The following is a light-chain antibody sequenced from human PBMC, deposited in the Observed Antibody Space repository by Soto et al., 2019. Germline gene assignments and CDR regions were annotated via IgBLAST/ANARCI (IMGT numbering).Light chain of an antibody. CDR2: DAS. CDR3: QQHGSSPIT. CDR1: QSISSY. V-gene: IGKV3-11*01. Sequence: EIVLTQSPATLSLSPGERATLSCRASQSISSYLAWYQQKPGQAPRLLFYDASNRATGIPARFSGSGSGTDFTLTISRLEPEDFAVYYCQQHGSSPITFGQGTRLEIK. J-gene: IGKJ5*01.